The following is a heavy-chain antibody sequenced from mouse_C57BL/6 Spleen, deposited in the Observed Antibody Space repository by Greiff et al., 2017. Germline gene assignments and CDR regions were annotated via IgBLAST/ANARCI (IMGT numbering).Heavy chain of an antibody. CDR1: GYTFTSYW. CDR3: ARGDYDGYAMDY. CDR2: IYPSDSET. D-gene: IGHD2-4*01. V-gene: IGHV1-61*01. Sequence: QVQLQQPGAELVRPGSSVKLSCKASGYTFTSYWMDWVKQRPGQGLEWIGNIYPSDSETHYNQQFKDKATLTVDKSSSTAYMQLSSLTSEDSAVYYCARGDYDGYAMDYWGQGTSVTVSS. J-gene: IGHJ4*01.